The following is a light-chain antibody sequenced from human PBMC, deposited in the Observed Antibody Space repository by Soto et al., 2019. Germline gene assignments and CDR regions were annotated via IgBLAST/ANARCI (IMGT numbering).Light chain of an antibody. CDR1: QGISSY. J-gene: IGKJ5*01. Sequence: DIPLTQSPSFLSASVGDRVTLTCRASQGISSYLAWYQQKPGKAPKFLIYAASTLQSGVSSRFSGSGSGTEFTLTLSSLQPEDFATYYCQQLNSYPLTFGQGTRLEI. CDR3: QQLNSYPLT. CDR2: AAS. V-gene: IGKV1-9*01.